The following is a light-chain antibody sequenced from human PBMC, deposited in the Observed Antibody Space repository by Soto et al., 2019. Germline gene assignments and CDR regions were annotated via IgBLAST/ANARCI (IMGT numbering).Light chain of an antibody. J-gene: IGKJ4*01. CDR2: GAF. CDR3: QQLNGYPLT. CDR1: QNIISN. V-gene: IGKV3-15*01. Sequence: EIVMTQSPATLSVSPGDRATLSCRASQNIISNLAWYQQTPGQSPRLLIYGAFTRATGIPARFSGSGSGTEFTLTISSLQSEDFATYYCQQLNGYPLTFGGGTKVDIK.